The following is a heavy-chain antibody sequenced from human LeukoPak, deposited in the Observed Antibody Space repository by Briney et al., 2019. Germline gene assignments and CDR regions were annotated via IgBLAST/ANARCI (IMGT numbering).Heavy chain of an antibody. V-gene: IGHV4-39*01. D-gene: IGHD3-16*01. CDR1: GGSISSSSYY. CDR3: ARHPGDYVWGGHFDY. CDR2: IYYSGST. Sequence: SETLSLTCTVSGGSISSSSYYWGWIRQPPGKGLEWIGSIYYSGSTYYNPSLKSRVTISVDTSKNQLSLKLSSVTAADTAVYYCARHPGDYVWGGHFDYWGQGTLVTVSS. J-gene: IGHJ4*02.